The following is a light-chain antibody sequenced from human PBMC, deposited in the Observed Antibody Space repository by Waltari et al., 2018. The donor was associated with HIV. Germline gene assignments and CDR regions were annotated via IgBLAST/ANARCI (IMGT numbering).Light chain of an antibody. V-gene: IGKV3-20*01. CDR1: QSVSTSN. CDR3: QQGDSFPHT. J-gene: IGKJ4*01. Sequence: ELVLTQSPGTLSLSVGERATLSCRASQSVSTSNVAWLQQRPGQAPRLLIYGASNRAADIPDRFTGSGSGTDFTLTISRVEPEDFATYYCQQGDSFPHTFGGGTRVDMK. CDR2: GAS.